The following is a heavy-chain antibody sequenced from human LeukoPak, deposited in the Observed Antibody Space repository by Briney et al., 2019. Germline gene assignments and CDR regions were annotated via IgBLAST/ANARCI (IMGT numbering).Heavy chain of an antibody. CDR2: IWYDGSNK. J-gene: IGHJ4*02. Sequence: GRSLRLSCAASGFTFSSYGMHWVRQAPGKGLEWVAVIWYDGSNKYYADPVKGRFTISRDNSKNTLYLQMNSLRAEDTAVYYCAKDRTQNYYDSSGYYLPPDYYFDCWGQGTLVTVSS. CDR1: GFTFSSYG. D-gene: IGHD3-22*01. V-gene: IGHV3-33*06. CDR3: AKDRTQNYYDSSGYYLPPDYYFDC.